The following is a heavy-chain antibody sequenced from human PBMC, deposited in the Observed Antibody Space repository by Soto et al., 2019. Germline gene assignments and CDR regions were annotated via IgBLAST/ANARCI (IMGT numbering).Heavy chain of an antibody. CDR1: GGTFSSYT. CDR2: IIPILGIA. J-gene: IGHJ6*02. CDR3: AARKDTMVRGVDYYGMDV. D-gene: IGHD3-10*01. V-gene: IGHV1-69*02. Sequence: SVKVSCKASGGTFSSYTISWVRQAPGQGLEWMGRIIPILGIANYAQKFQGRVTITADKSTSTAYMELSSLRSEDTAVYYCAARKDTMVRGVDYYGMDVWGQGTTVTVSS.